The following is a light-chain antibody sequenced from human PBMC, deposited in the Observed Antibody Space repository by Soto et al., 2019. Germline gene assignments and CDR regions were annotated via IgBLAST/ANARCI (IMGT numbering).Light chain of an antibody. CDR2: DAS. J-gene: IGKJ1*01. Sequence: EIVLMQSPGTLSLSPGERATLSCRASQSVRSNLAWYQQKPGQPPRLLIYDASTRATGIPSRFSGSGSGTDFTLTISRLEPEDFAVYYCQQYGSSLWTFGQGTKVDIK. CDR3: QQYGSSLWT. CDR1: QSVRSN. V-gene: IGKV3-20*01.